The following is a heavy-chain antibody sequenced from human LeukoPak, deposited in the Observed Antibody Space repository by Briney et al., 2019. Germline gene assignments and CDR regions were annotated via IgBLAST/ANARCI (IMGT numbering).Heavy chain of an antibody. D-gene: IGHD4-23*01. CDR1: GFTFSSYG. Sequence: GGSLRLSCAASGFTFSSYGMHWVRQAPGKGLEWVAVIWYDGSNKYYADSVKGRFTISRDNSKNTLCLQMNSLRAEDTAVYYCAGDRADGGNYLDYWGQGTLVTVSS. V-gene: IGHV3-33*01. CDR2: IWYDGSNK. J-gene: IGHJ4*02. CDR3: AGDRADGGNYLDY.